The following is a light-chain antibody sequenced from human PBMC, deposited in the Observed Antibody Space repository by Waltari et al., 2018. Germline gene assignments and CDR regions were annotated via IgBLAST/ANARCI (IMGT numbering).Light chain of an antibody. Sequence: DIVMTQSPDSLAVSLGERATINCTSSQNIVYRPNNKNYLAWYQAKPGQPPKLLIYWASARGAGVPERVSGSGSGTEFTLAISSLQAEDVAVYYCHQYFGSSPHTFGGGTKVEIK. CDR3: HQYFGSSPHT. CDR1: QNIVYRPNNKNY. CDR2: WAS. V-gene: IGKV4-1*01. J-gene: IGKJ4*01.